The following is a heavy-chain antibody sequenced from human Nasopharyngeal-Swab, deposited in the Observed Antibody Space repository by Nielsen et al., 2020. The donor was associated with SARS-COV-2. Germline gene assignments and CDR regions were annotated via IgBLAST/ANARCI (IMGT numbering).Heavy chain of an antibody. CDR2: IWYDGSNK. Sequence: GGSLRLSCAASRFTFSSYGMHWVRQAPGKGLEWVAVIWYDGSNKYYADSVKGRFTISRDNSKNTLYLQMNSLRAEDTAVYYCARGDYDFWSGYPRYFDYWGQGTLVTVSS. D-gene: IGHD3-3*01. J-gene: IGHJ4*02. V-gene: IGHV3-33*01. CDR1: RFTFSSYG. CDR3: ARGDYDFWSGYPRYFDY.